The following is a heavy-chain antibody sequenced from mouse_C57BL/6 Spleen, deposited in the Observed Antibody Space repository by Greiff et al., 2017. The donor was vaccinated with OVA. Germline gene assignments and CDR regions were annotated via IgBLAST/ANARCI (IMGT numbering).Heavy chain of an antibody. CDR3: ARVYYFDY. CDR1: GYTFTSYW. CDR2: IDPSDSYT. J-gene: IGHJ2*01. Sequence: VQLQQPGAELVKPGASVKLSCKASGYTFTSYWMQWVKQRPGQGLEWIGEIDPSDSYTNYTQKFKGQATLTVDTSSSTAYMQLSSLTSEDSAVYYCARVYYFDYWGQGTTLTVSS. V-gene: IGHV1-50*01.